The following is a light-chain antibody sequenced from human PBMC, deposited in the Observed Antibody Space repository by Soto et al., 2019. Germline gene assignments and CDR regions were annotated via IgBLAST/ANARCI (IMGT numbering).Light chain of an antibody. CDR1: QSVKTY. Sequence: EIVMTQSPATLSVSPGGRATLSCRASQSVKTYLAWYQQRPGQPPRLLIHGASTRATDIPARFSGSGSGTAFSLTISSLQSEDFAVYFCQQYNTWPPRYTFGQGTKLEI. V-gene: IGKV3-15*01. CDR3: QQYNTWPPRYT. CDR2: GAS. J-gene: IGKJ2*01.